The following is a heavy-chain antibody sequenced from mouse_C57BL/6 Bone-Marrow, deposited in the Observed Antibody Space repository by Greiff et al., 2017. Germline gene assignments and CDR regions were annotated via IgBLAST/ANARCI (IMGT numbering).Heavy chain of an antibody. V-gene: IGHV1-81*01. CDR1: GYTFTSYG. D-gene: IGHD2-4*01. Sequence: QVQLQQSGAELARPGASVKLSCKASGYTFTSYGISWVKQRTGQGLEWIGEIYPRSGNTYYNEKFKGKATLTADKSSSTAYMELRSLTSEDSAVYFCARAQDYLEYFDVWGTGTTVTVSS. CDR2: IYPRSGNT. J-gene: IGHJ1*03. CDR3: ARAQDYLEYFDV.